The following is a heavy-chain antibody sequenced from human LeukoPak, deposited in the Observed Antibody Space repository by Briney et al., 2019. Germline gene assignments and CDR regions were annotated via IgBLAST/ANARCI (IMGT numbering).Heavy chain of an antibody. CDR3: AKGEWLQTPTFY. D-gene: IGHD3-16*01. CDR1: GGSLSSSGYC. Sequence: SETLSLTCTVPGGSLSSSGYCWGSIRQPPGKGLGWIGSSYDGGSTYYNPSLKSRVNISVDTSKIQFSLKLSSVTAADTSVYYCAKGEWLQTPTFYWGQGTLVTVSS. J-gene: IGHJ4*02. V-gene: IGHV4-39*01. CDR2: SYDGGST.